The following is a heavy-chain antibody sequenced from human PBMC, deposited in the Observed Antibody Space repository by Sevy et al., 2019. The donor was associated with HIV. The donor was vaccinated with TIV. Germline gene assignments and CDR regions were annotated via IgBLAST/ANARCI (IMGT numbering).Heavy chain of an antibody. CDR1: GGSISSYY. V-gene: IGHV4-4*07. CDR2: IYTSGST. Sequence: SETLSLTCTVSGGSISSYYWSWIRQPAGKGLEWLGRIYTSGSTNYNPSLKSRVTMSVDTSKNQFSLKLSSVTAADTAVYYCARGSPVVPAAMLYYYYYGMDVWGQGTTVTVSS. D-gene: IGHD2-2*01. J-gene: IGHJ6*02. CDR3: ARGSPVVPAAMLYYYYYGMDV.